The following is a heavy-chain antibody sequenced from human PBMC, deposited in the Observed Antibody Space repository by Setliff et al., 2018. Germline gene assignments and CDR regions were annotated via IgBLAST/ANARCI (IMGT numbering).Heavy chain of an antibody. J-gene: IGHJ3*02. CDR1: GYSFTSYS. CDR2: IYAGDSAT. CDR3: ARPRYSSTWYEVGAFDI. Sequence: GESLKISCKASGYSFTSYSIGWVRQMPGKGLEWMGIIYAGDSATRYSPSFQGKVTISADKSISTAYLQWSSLKASDTAMYYCARPRYSSTWYEVGAFDIWGQGTMVTVSS. D-gene: IGHD6-13*01. V-gene: IGHV5-51*01.